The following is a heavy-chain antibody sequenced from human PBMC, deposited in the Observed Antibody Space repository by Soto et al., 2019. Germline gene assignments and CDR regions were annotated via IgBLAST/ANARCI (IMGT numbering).Heavy chain of an antibody. J-gene: IGHJ4*02. V-gene: IGHV4-59*08. CDR3: ASMGYHYGSGSYPLDY. D-gene: IGHD3-10*01. CDR2: IYNSGST. Sequence: QVQLQESGPGLVKPSETLSLTCTVSGGSISSYYWTWIRQPPGKGLEWIGFIYNSGSTHYNPSLRSRVTIPVDTSKNQSSMKLRSVTAADTAVYYCASMGYHYGSGSYPLDYWGQGTLVTVSS. CDR1: GGSISSYY.